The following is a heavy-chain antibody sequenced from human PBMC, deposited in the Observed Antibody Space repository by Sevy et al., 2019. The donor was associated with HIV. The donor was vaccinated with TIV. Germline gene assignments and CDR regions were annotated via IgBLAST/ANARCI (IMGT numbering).Heavy chain of an antibody. D-gene: IGHD2-2*01. V-gene: IGHV4-61*01. CDR1: GGSVSSGRYY. CDR3: ARVGDIVVVPAAYYFDY. CDR2: IYYSGST. J-gene: IGHJ4*03. Sequence: SETLSLTCTVSGGSVSSGRYYWSWIRQPPGKGLEWIGYIYYSGSTNYNPSLKSRVTISVDTSKNQFSLKLSSVTAADTAVYYCARVGDIVVVPAAYYFDYWGQGTTVTVSS.